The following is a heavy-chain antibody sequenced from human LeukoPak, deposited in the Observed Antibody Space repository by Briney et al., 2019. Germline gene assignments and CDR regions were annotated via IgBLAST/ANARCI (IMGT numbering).Heavy chain of an antibody. D-gene: IGHD3-22*01. J-gene: IGHJ4*02. CDR2: ISYDGSNK. CDR3: ARVRIYYDSSGYCDY. Sequence: PGGSLRLSCAASGFTFSSYAMHWVRQAPGKGLEWVAVISYDGSNKYYADSVKGRFTISRDNSKNTLYLQMNSLRAEDTAVYYCARVRIYYDSSGYCDYWGQGTLVTVSS. CDR1: GFTFSSYA. V-gene: IGHV3-30-3*01.